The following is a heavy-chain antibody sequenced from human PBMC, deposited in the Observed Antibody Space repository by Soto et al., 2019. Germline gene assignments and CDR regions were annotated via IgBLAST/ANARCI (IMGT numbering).Heavy chain of an antibody. V-gene: IGHV5-51*01. D-gene: IGHD3-10*01. Sequence: GESLKISCKGSGYSFTSYWIAWVRQMPGKGLERMGIIYPGDSDARYSPSFHGQVTISADKSISTAYLQWSSLKASDTAMFYCARHGAGGSGDKGYYGMDVWGQGTTVTVSS. CDR3: ARHGAGGSGDKGYYGMDV. CDR1: GYSFTSYW. J-gene: IGHJ6*02. CDR2: IYPGDSDA.